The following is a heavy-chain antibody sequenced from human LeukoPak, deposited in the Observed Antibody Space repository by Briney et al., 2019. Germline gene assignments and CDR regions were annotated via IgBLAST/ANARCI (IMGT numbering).Heavy chain of an antibody. V-gene: IGHV3-43*01. CDR3: AKEVSGGSYYEWVEN. Sequence: GESLRPSCAASGFVFDDYTMHWVRQAPGKGLEWVSLISWDGVIAHYSDSVKGRFTISRDNSKNSLYLQMNSLRTEDSALYYCAKEVSGGSYYEWVENWGQGTLVTVSS. CDR1: GFVFDDYT. CDR2: ISWDGVIA. D-gene: IGHD3-16*01. J-gene: IGHJ4*02.